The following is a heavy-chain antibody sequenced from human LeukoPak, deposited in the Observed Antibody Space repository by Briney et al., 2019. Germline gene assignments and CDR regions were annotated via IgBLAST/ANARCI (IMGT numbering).Heavy chain of an antibody. J-gene: IGHJ3*02. CDR3: ARDGSSRWYGAFDI. Sequence: SETLSLTCTVSGGSISSYYWSWIRQPPGKGLEWIGYIYYSGSTNYNPSLKSRVTISVDTSKNQFSLKLSSVTAADTAVYYCARDGSSRWYGAFDIWGQGTMVTVSS. CDR1: GGSISSYY. D-gene: IGHD6-19*01. CDR2: IYYSGST. V-gene: IGHV4-59*01.